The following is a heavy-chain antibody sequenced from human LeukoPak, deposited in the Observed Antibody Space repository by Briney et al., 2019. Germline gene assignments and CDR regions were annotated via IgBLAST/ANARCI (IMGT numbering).Heavy chain of an antibody. Sequence: GGSLRLSCAASGFTFSSYGMHWVRQAPGKGLEWVAVISYDGSNKYYADSVKGRFTISRDNSKNTLYLQMNSLRAEDTAVYYCAKDVIDYWGQGTLVTVSS. J-gene: IGHJ4*02. CDR1: GFTFSSYG. CDR3: AKDVIDY. V-gene: IGHV3-30*18. CDR2: ISYDGSNK.